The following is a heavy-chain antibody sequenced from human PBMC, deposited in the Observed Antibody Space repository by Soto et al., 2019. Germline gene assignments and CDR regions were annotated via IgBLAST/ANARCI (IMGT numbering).Heavy chain of an antibody. CDR1: GFTFDDYA. V-gene: IGHV3-9*01. CDR3: AKDSRQWLGIDF. D-gene: IGHD6-19*01. Sequence: GGSLRLSCAASGFTFDDYAMHWVRQAPGKGLEWVAGISWNSGNMGYGESVKGRFTISRDNAKSSLFLQMNSLRAEDTALYYCAKDSRQWLGIDFWGQGTLVTVSS. CDR2: ISWNSGNM. J-gene: IGHJ4*02.